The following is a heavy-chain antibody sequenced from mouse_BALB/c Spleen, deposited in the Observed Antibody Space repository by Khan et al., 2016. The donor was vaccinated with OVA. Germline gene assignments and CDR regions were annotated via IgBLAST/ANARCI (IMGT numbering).Heavy chain of an antibody. J-gene: IGHJ3*01. CDR3: TRGYYGDPIAY. CDR2: ISDGGTYL. D-gene: IGHD2-13*01. V-gene: IGHV5-4*02. Sequence: EVELVESGGGLVKPGGSLKLSCAASGFTFSDYYMYWVRQTPEKRLEWVATISDGGTYLYYPDNVKGRFTISRDNAKHNLYLQMSSRKSDDTAMYYCTRGYYGDPIAYWGQGTLVTVAA. CDR1: GFTFSDYY.